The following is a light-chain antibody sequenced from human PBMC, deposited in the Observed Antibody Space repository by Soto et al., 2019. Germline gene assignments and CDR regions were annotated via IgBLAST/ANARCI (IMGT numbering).Light chain of an antibody. CDR2: KAS. CDR1: QSISSW. V-gene: IGKV1-5*03. Sequence: DVQMTQSPSTLSASVGDRVTITCRASQSISSWLAWYQQKPGKAPKLLIYKASTLESGVPSNFSGSGSGTEFTLTISSRQPEDFATYYCQHYNSYSEAFGQGTKVELK. J-gene: IGKJ1*01. CDR3: QHYNSYSEA.